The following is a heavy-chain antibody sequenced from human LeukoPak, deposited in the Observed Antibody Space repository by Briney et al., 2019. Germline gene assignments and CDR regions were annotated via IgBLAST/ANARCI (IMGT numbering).Heavy chain of an antibody. CDR1: GGSISSYY. V-gene: IGHV4-59*08. J-gene: IGHJ2*01. Sequence: SETLSLTCTVSGGSISSYYWSWIRQPPGKGLEWIGYIYYSGSTNYNPSLKSRVTISVDTSKNQFSLKLSSVTAADTAVYYCARIIAAAEVVYFDLWGRGTLVTVSS. D-gene: IGHD6-13*01. CDR2: IYYSGST. CDR3: ARIIAAAEVVYFDL.